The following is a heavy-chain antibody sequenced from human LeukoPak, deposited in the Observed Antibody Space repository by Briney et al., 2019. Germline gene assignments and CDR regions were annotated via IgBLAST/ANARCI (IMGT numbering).Heavy chain of an antibody. D-gene: IGHD6-19*01. CDR1: GDSISSYY. CDR2: IYYSGST. Sequence: SETLSLTCTVSGDSISSYYWNWIRQPPGKGLEWIGYIYYSGSTKYNASLKSRVTTSLDTSNNQFSLKLRSMTAADTAVYYCARSYSSGPFDLWGQGTLVIASS. J-gene: IGHJ4*02. CDR3: ARSYSSGPFDL. V-gene: IGHV4-59*01.